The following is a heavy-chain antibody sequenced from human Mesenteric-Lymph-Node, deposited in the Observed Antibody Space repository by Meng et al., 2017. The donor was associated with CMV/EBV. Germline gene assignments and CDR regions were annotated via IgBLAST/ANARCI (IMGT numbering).Heavy chain of an antibody. CDR1: GYTVTGYD. CDR3: ARGPWELLDY. Sequence: KVFSKASGYTVTGYDMHWVRQAPGQGVEWMGWINPNSGGTNYAQKVHGWVTMTRDTSISTAYMGLSRLGSDDTAGYYFARGPWELLDYWGQGTLVTVSS. V-gene: IGHV1-2*04. D-gene: IGHD1-26*01. CDR2: INPNSGGT. J-gene: IGHJ4*02.